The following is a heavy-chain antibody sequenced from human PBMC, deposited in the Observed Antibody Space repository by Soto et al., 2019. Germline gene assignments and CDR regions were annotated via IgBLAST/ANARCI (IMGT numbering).Heavy chain of an antibody. V-gene: IGHV3-30*18. CDR3: AKSPNFYCSSPNCYKYYFDY. CDR1: GFTFNTYG. J-gene: IGHJ4*02. CDR2: ISYDGSDK. D-gene: IGHD2-2*02. Sequence: QDHVVESGGGVVQPGTSLRLSCAASGFTFNTYGMHWVRQAPGKGLEWVAVISYDGSDKFYADSVKGRFTISRDNSKNTLYLQMSSLRPEDTAIYYCAKSPNFYCSSPNCYKYYFDYWGQGTLVTVSS.